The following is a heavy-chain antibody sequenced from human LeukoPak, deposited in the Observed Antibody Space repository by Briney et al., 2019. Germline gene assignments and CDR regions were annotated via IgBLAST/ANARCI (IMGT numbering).Heavy chain of an antibody. V-gene: IGHV4-34*01. J-gene: IGHJ4*02. CDR3: AREGRMSMGIEY. CDR2: IGHSGTT. Sequence: SETLSLTCDVYGGSLSGYYWSWIRQSPEKGLQWIGEIGHSGTTNFNPSLKSRVSMSADTSKNQFSLKLTSVTAADTAVYFCAREGRMSMGIEYWGQGTLVTVSS. CDR1: GGSLSGYY. D-gene: IGHD4/OR15-4a*01.